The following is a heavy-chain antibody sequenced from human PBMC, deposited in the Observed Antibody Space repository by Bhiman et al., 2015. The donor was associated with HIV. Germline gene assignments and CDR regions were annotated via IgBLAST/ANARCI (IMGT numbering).Heavy chain of an antibody. V-gene: IGHV3-48*03. CDR1: GFSFSNYD. J-gene: IGHJ6*02. CDR2: ISGSGNTI. Sequence: EVQVLESGGGLGQPGGSLRLSCVVSGFSFSNYDMNWVRQAPGKGLEWVSGKGLEWVSGISGSGNTIYYADSVKGRFTLSRDNAKNSLFLQMKSLRAEDTAVYYCARSTKYCSPTSCYRVHYGMDVWGQGTTVIVSS. CDR3: ARSTKYCSPTSCYRVHYGMDV. D-gene: IGHD2-2*01.